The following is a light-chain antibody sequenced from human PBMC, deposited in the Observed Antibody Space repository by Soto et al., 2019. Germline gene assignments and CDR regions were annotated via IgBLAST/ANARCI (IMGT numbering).Light chain of an antibody. Sequence: EKVITHSPATLSVSPGERATLSCRASQNVKTRLAWYQQKPGQAPRLLIYDAFTRATGIPARFSGSASGTDFTLTISSLQSEDFAVYYCQQYDEWPLTFGGGTKWIS. J-gene: IGKJ4*01. V-gene: IGKV3-15*01. CDR1: QNVKTR. CDR3: QQYDEWPLT. CDR2: DAF.